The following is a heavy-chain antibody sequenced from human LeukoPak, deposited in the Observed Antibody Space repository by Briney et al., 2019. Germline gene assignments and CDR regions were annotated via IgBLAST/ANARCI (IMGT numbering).Heavy chain of an antibody. CDR1: GGSFSGYY. D-gene: IGHD5-18*01. CDR2: INHSGST. V-gene: IGHV4-34*01. J-gene: IGHJ4*02. Sequence: PSETLSLTCAVYGGSFSGYYWSWIRQPPGKGLEWTGEINHSGSTNYNPSLKSRVTISVDTSKNQFSLKLSSVTAADTAVYYCARGGTNVDTAMVKNFDYWGQGTLVTVSS. CDR3: ARGGTNVDTAMVKNFDY.